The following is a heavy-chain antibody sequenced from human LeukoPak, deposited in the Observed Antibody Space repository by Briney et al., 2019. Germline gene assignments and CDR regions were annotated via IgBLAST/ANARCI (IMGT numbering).Heavy chain of an antibody. Sequence: NPSETLSLTCTVSGGSISSYYWSWIRQPPGKGLEWIGYIYYSGSTNYNPSLKSRVTISVDTSKNQFSLKLSSVTAADTAVYYCARDSKDRGYYYMDVWGKGTTVTVSS. CDR1: GGSISSYY. D-gene: IGHD2-15*01. J-gene: IGHJ6*03. CDR3: ARDSKDRGYYYMDV. V-gene: IGHV4-59*01. CDR2: IYYSGST.